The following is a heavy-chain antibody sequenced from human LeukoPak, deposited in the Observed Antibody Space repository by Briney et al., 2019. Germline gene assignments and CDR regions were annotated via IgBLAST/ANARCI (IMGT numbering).Heavy chain of an antibody. CDR2: INPNSGGT. D-gene: IGHD2-2*03. Sequence: GASVKVSCKASGYTFTGYYMHWVRQAPGQGLEWMGWINPNSGGTNYAQKFQGWVTMTRDTSISTAYMELSRLRSDDTAVYYCARENVDMVGGFDYWGQGTLVTVSS. CDR1: GYTFTGYY. CDR3: ARENVDMVGGFDY. V-gene: IGHV1-2*04. J-gene: IGHJ4*02.